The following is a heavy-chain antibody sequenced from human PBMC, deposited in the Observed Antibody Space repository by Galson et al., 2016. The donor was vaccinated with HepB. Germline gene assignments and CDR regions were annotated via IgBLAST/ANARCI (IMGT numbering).Heavy chain of an antibody. CDR3: AKDRGLEHHDYHFDF. CDR2: VYGGGNDP. CDR1: GFTFSSFA. D-gene: IGHD1/OR15-1a*01. J-gene: IGHJ4*02. Sequence: SLRLSCAASGFTFSSFAMSWVRQAPGKGLEWVSSVYGGGNDPSYADSVKGRFTISRDNSKSTLYLQMNSLRAEDTAVYYCAKDRGLEHHDYHFDFWGQGALVTVSS. V-gene: IGHV3-23*03.